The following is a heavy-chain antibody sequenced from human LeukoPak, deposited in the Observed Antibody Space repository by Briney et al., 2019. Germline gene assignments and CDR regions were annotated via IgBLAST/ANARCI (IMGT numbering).Heavy chain of an antibody. D-gene: IGHD6-19*01. CDR2: IRYDGSNK. J-gene: IGHJ4*02. CDR1: GFTFSGSG. CDR3: AKSIPTIAVAVSTRQ. Sequence: GGSLRLSCAASGFTFSGSGMHWVRQAPGKGLEWVAFIRYDGSNKYYADSVKGRFTISRDNSNSTLYLQMNSLRPEDTAMYYCAKSIPTIAVAVSTRQWGQGTLVTVSS. V-gene: IGHV3-30*02.